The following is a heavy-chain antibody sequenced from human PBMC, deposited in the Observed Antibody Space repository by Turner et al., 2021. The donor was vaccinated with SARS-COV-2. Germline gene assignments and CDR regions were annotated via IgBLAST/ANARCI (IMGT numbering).Heavy chain of an antibody. J-gene: IGHJ4*02. CDR1: GASMDNSNYY. D-gene: IGHD3-16*01. CDR3: ATTGGIGGSFYLDS. V-gene: IGHV4-39*01. Sequence: QLPLHESGPGLVGPSDTLSLICTVSGASMDNSNYYWAWVRQPPGEGLEWIGSVCYTAARFYNPSLTIRRDISVDLSKNQFSLTLNSVSAADTAVYYCATTGGIGGSFYLDSWGQGALVIVSS. CDR2: VCYTAAR.